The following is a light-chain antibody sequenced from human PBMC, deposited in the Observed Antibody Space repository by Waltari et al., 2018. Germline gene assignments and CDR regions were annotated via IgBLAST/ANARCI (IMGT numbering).Light chain of an antibody. CDR2: GVS. J-gene: IGLJ1*01. CDR1: GSDMGGYNS. CDR3: TSYTSSTAYV. Sequence: QSALTQPAPVSGSPGQSITISCTGNGSDMGGYNSAPWYQQHPGKAPKLIIFGVSNRPSGVSHRFSGSKSGNTASLTISGLQAEDEADYYCTSYTSSTAYVFGTGTKVTVL. V-gene: IGLV2-14*01.